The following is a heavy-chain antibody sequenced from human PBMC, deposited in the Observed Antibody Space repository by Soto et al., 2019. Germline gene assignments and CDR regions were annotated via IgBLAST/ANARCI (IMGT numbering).Heavy chain of an antibody. J-gene: IGHJ3*02. CDR2: IYYAGSI. Sequence: QVQLQESGPGLVKPSQTLSLTCTVSGGSMSRGDYYWSWIRQSPGKGLEWIGYIYYAGSIYYNPSLKSRVMISVDTSKNQFSLRLSSVTAADTAVYYCARVRIVLAASRGAFLSAFDIWGRGTMVTVSS. CDR3: ARVRIVLAASRGAFLSAFDI. CDR1: GGSMSRGDYY. D-gene: IGHD3-3*02. V-gene: IGHV4-30-4*01.